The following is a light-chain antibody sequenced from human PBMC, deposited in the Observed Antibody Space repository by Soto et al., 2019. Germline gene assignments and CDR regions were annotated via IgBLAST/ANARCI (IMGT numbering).Light chain of an antibody. J-gene: IGLJ1*01. CDR2: EVV. V-gene: IGLV2-14*01. Sequence: QSVLTQPASVSGSPGQSITISCTGTSSDVCGYNYVSWYQHHPGKAPKLMIYEVVNRPSGVSNRFSGSKSGITASLTISGLQAEDEADYYCTSYTSSSPLVFGTGTKLTVL. CDR3: TSYTSSSPLV. CDR1: SSDVCGYNY.